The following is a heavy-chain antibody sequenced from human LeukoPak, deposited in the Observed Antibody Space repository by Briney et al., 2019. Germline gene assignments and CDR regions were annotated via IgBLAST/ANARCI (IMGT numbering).Heavy chain of an antibody. D-gene: IGHD4-17*01. J-gene: IGHJ4*02. CDR2: ISYDGSNK. V-gene: IGHV3-30-3*02. CDR1: GFTFSSYA. CDR3: AKLLRAVTTYPADY. Sequence: GGSLRLSCAASGFTFSSYAIHWVRQAPGKGLEWVAVISYDGSNKYYADSVKGRFTISRDNSKNTLYLQMNSLRAEDTAVYYCAKLLRAVTTYPADYWGQGTLVTVSS.